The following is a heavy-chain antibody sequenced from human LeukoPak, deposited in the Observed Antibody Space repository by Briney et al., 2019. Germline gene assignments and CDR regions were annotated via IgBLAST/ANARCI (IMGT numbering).Heavy chain of an antibody. CDR1: GFTFSSYE. D-gene: IGHD3-10*01. J-gene: IGHJ4*02. CDR3: ARATYYYGSGSYYQIDY. Sequence: PGGSLRLSCAASGFTFSSYEMNWVRQAPGKGLEWVSYISSSGSTIYYADSVKGRFTISRDNAKKSLYLQMKILRSEDTAFYYCARATYYYGSGSYYQIDYWGQGTLVNVSS. CDR2: ISSSGSTI. V-gene: IGHV3-48*03.